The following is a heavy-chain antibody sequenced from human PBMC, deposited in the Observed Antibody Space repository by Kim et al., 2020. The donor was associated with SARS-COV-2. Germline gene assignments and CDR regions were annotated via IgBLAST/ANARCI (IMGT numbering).Heavy chain of an antibody. Sequence: YNPSLKSRVTISVDTSKNQFSLKLSSVTAADTAVYYCARDRYSSRWYFDYWGQGTLVTVSS. CDR3: ARDRYSSRWYFDY. V-gene: IGHV4-31*02. J-gene: IGHJ4*02. D-gene: IGHD6-13*01.